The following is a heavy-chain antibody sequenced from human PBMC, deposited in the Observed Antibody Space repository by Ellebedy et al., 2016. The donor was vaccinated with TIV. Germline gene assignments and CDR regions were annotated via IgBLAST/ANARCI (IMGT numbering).Heavy chain of an antibody. Sequence: SETLSLTXTVSGGSISSYYWSWIRQPPGKGLEWIGYIYYSGSTNYNPSLKSRVTISVDTSKNQFSLKLSSVTAADTAVYYCARGDRWLVYWGQGTLVTVSS. CDR2: IYYSGST. J-gene: IGHJ4*02. CDR1: GGSISSYY. CDR3: ARGDRWLVY. V-gene: IGHV4-59*01. D-gene: IGHD6-19*01.